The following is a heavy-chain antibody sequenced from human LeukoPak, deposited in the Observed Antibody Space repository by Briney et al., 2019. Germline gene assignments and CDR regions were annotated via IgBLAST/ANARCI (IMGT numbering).Heavy chain of an antibody. CDR2: ISSSSSYI. CDR3: ARDRVTMVRGHTAPQH. V-gene: IGHV3-21*01. CDR1: GFAFSSHS. Sequence: ARGSLRLSCAASGFAFSSHSMNWVRQAPGKGLEWVSSISSSSSYIYYADSVKGRFTISRDNAKNSLYLQMNSLRAEDTAVYYCARDRVTMVRGHTAPQHWGQGTLVTVSS. J-gene: IGHJ1*01. D-gene: IGHD3-10*01.